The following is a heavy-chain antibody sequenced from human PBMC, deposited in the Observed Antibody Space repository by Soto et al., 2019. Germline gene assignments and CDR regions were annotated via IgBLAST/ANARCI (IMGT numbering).Heavy chain of an antibody. J-gene: IGHJ5*02. CDR1: GGSISRYY. V-gene: IGHV4-59*01. Sequence: SETLSLTCTVSGGSISRYYWNLIRQPPGKGLEWIGYIYYSGSTNYNPSLKSRVTISVDTSKNQFSLKLSSVTAADTAVYYCARDPGSGSYYGWFDPWGQGTLVTVS. CDR3: ARDPGSGSYYGWFDP. D-gene: IGHD3-10*01. CDR2: IYYSGST.